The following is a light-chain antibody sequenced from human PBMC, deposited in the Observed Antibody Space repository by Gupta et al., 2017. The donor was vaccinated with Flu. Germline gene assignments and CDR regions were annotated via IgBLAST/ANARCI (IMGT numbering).Light chain of an antibody. CDR3: QQDHRSPVT. CDR1: QSISGW. CDR2: KAS. J-gene: IGKJ4*01. V-gene: IGKV1-5*03. Sequence: DIQMTQSPSTLSASVGDRVTITCRASQSISGWLAWYQQKPGKAPNLLIYKASTLESGVPSRFSGSSSGTGFTLTISSLRPEDFATYYCQQDHRSPVTFGGGTKVEIK.